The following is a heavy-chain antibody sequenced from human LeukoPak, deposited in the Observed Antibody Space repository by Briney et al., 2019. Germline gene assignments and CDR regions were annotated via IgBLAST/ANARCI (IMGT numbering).Heavy chain of an antibody. CDR3: AKSSSGWYVPWTLDV. J-gene: IGHJ6*02. V-gene: IGHV3-30*18. CDR1: GFTFSSYG. Sequence: GGSLRLSCAASGFTFSSYGMHWVRQAPGKGMEWVAVISYDGSNKYYADSVKGRFTISRDNSKNTLYLQMNSLRAEDTAVYYCAKSSSGWYVPWTLDVWGQGTTVTVSS. D-gene: IGHD6-19*01. CDR2: ISYDGSNK.